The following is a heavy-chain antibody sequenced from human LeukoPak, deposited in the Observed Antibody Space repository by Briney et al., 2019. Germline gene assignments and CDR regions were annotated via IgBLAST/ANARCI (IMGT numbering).Heavy chain of an antibody. CDR2: IYYSGST. D-gene: IGHD3-3*01. CDR3: AREGSRSGTDAFDI. Sequence: SETLSLTCTVSGGSISSYYWSWIRQPPGKGLEWVGYIYYSGSTNYNPSLKSRVTISVDTSKNQFSLKLSSVTAADTAVYYCAREGSRSGTDAFDIWGQGTMVTVSP. CDR1: GGSISSYY. V-gene: IGHV4-59*01. J-gene: IGHJ3*02.